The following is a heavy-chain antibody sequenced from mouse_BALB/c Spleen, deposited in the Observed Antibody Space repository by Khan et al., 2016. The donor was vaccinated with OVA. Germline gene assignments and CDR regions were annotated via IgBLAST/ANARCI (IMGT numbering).Heavy chain of an antibody. CDR2: ISSSGST. D-gene: IGHD2-3*01. CDR1: DYSITSDYA. J-gene: IGHJ4*01. CDR3: ARDGSRYNYAMDY. Sequence: EVQLQESGPGLVKPSQSLSLTCTVTDYSITSDYAWNWIRPFPGNKLEWMGYISSSGSTNYNPALNSRISITRDTSKNQFFLQLNSVTTEDTAKYYCARDGSRYNYAMDYWGQGTSVTVSS. V-gene: IGHV3-2*02.